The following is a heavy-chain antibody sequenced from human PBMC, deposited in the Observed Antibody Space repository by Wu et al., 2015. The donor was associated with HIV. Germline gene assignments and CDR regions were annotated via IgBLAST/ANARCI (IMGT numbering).Heavy chain of an antibody. J-gene: IGHJ4*02. Sequence: QVQLVQSGAEVKKPGASVKVSCKASGYTFTSYDINWVRQATGQGLEWMGWMNPNSGNTGYAQKFQGRVTMTRNTSISTAYMELSSLRSEDTAVYYCARGDIAAAGTGRGYFDYWGQGTLVTVSS. V-gene: IGHV1-8*01. CDR2: MNPNSGNT. CDR1: GYTFTSYD. D-gene: IGHD6-13*01. CDR3: ARGDIAAAGTGRGYFDY.